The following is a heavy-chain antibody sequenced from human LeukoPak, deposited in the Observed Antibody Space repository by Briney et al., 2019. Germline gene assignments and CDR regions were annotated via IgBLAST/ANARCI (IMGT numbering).Heavy chain of an antibody. CDR2: INPNSGGT. CDR1: GYTFTGHY. J-gene: IGHJ4*02. V-gene: IGHV1-2*02. CDR3: ARSGTGAQQTSFDY. Sequence: GASVKVSCKASGYTFTGHYMHWVRQAPGQGLEWMGWINPNSGGTNYAQKFQGRVTMTRDTSISTAYMELSRLTSDDTAVYYCARSGTGAQQTSFDYWGQGTLVTVSS. D-gene: IGHD1-14*01.